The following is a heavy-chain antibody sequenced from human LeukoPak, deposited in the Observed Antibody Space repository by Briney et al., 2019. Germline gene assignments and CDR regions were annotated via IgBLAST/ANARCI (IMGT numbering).Heavy chain of an antibody. CDR1: GFTFSNYA. V-gene: IGHV3-23*01. Sequence: LSCAASGFTFSNYAMSWVRQAPGKGLEWVSAITGSGGNTYYADSVKGRFTISRDNSKNTLYLQMNSLRDEDTAVYYCAKWGDFDVLTGYYVPDFWGQGTLVTVSS. CDR2: ITGSGGNT. J-gene: IGHJ4*02. CDR3: AKWGDFDVLTGYYVPDF. D-gene: IGHD3-9*01.